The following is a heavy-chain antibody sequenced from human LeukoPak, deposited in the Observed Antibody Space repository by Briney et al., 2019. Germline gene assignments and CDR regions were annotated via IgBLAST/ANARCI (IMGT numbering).Heavy chain of an antibody. D-gene: IGHD3-22*01. J-gene: IGHJ4*02. CDR3: AKRDRRITMIVVDHDY. CDR2: ISGSGGST. CDR1: GFTFSSYA. Sequence: GGSLRLSCAASGFTFSSYAMSWVRQAPGKGLEWVSVISGSGGSTYYADSVKGRFTISRDNSKNTLYLQMNSLRVEDTAGYYCAKRDRRITMIVVDHDYWGQGTLVTVSS. V-gene: IGHV3-23*01.